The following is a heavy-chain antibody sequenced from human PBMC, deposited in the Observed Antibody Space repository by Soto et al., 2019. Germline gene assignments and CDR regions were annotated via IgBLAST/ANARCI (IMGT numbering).Heavy chain of an antibody. J-gene: IGHJ4*02. D-gene: IGHD3-10*02. CDR3: ARNTYVLGDFDY. CDR1: GYTFTNYD. Sequence: QVQLVQSGAEVKKPGASVKVSCKASGYTFTNYDINWVRQATGQGLEWMGWMTPNSGNTGYAQKCQGRVTMTRDTSKSTAYMELSSLRSEDTAVYYCARNTYVLGDFDYWGQGTLVTVSS. V-gene: IGHV1-8*01. CDR2: MTPNSGNT.